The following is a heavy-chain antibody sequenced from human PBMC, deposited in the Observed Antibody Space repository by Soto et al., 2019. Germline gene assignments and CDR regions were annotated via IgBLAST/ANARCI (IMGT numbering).Heavy chain of an antibody. D-gene: IGHD6-6*01. CDR2: IIAYNGNT. V-gene: IGHV1-18*01. CDR1: GYTFTSYG. CDR3: ARGVSLAAGLDY. Sequence: GASVKVSCKASGYTFTSYGISWVRQAPGQGLEWMGWIIAYNGNTNYAQKLQGRVTMTTDKSTSTAYMELRSLRSEDTAVYYCARGVSLAAGLDYWGQGTLVTVSS. J-gene: IGHJ4*02.